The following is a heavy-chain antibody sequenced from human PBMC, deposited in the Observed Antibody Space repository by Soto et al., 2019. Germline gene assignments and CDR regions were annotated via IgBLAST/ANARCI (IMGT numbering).Heavy chain of an antibody. CDR3: ARDGSSGSNYANDAFDI. V-gene: IGHV4-30-4*01. D-gene: IGHD3-22*01. J-gene: IGHJ3*02. Sequence: TLSLTCTVSGGSISSGDYYWSWIRQPPGKGLEWIGYIYYSGSTYYNPSLKSRVTISVDTSKNQFSLKLSSVTAADTAVYYCARDGSSGSNYANDAFDIWGQGTMVTVSS. CDR2: IYYSGST. CDR1: GGSISSGDYY.